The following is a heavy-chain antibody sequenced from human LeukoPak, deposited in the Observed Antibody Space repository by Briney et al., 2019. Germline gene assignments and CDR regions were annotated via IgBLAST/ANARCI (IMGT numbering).Heavy chain of an antibody. D-gene: IGHD3/OR15-3a*01. Sequence: PGRSLRLSCAASGFTFSSYGMHWVRQAPGKGLEWVAVISYDGSNKYYADSVKGRFTISRDNSKNTLYLQMNSLRAEDTAVYYCAKDRWTLPPYYGMDVWGQGTTVTVSS. V-gene: IGHV3-30*18. CDR1: GFTFSSYG. CDR2: ISYDGSNK. CDR3: AKDRWTLPPYYGMDV. J-gene: IGHJ6*02.